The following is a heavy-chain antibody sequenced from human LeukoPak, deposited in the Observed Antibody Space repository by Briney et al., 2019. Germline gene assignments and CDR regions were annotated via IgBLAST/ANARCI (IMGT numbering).Heavy chain of an antibody. Sequence: GASVKVSCKASGGTFSSYAISWVRQAPGQGLEWMGGIIPIFGTANYAQKFQGRVTITTDESTSTAYMELSSLRSEDTAVYYCALGGQPTYYDSSEGYFDYWGQGTLVTVSS. CDR3: ALGGQPTYYDSSEGYFDY. CDR1: GGTFSSYA. J-gene: IGHJ4*02. D-gene: IGHD3-22*01. V-gene: IGHV1-69*05. CDR2: IIPIFGTA.